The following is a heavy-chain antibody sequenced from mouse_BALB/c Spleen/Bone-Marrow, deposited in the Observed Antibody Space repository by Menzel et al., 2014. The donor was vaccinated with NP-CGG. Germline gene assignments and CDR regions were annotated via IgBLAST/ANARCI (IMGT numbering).Heavy chain of an antibody. CDR3: TRSETGPFAY. Sequence: SGAELVRPGASVTLSCKASGYTFTDYEMHWVKQTPVHGLEWIGAIDPETGGTAYNQKFKGKATLTADKSSSTAYMELRSLTSEDSAVYYCTRSETGPFAYWGQGTLVTVYA. CDR1: GYTFTDYE. V-gene: IGHV1-15*01. D-gene: IGHD3-1*01. CDR2: IDPETGGT. J-gene: IGHJ3*01.